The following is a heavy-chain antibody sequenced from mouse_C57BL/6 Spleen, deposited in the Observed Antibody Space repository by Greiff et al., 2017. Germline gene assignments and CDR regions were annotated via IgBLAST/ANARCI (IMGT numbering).Heavy chain of an antibody. CDR1: GYTFTDYY. D-gene: IGHD2-3*01. V-gene: IGHV1-26*01. CDR2: INPNNGGT. CDR3: ARLDDGYIDY. J-gene: IGHJ2*01. Sequence: EVQLQQSGPELVKPGASVKISCKASGYTFTDYYMNWVKQSHGKSLEWIGDINPNNGGTSYNQKFKGKATLTVDKSSSTAYMELRSLTSEDSAVYYCARLDDGYIDYWGQGTTLTVSS.